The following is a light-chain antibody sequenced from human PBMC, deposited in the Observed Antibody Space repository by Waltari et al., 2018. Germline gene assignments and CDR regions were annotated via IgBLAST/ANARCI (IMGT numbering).Light chain of an antibody. CDR1: SPNIGDNA. V-gene: IGLV1-44*01. CDR3: AAWDDNLNGPI. J-gene: IGLJ1*01. Sequence: QSVVTQPPSVSGTPGQRVTVSCSGTSPNIGDNAVSWYQQVPGSAPKLLIYGNDQRPSGVPDRYSASKSGTSASLVISGVKSDDEADFYCAAWDDNLNGPIFGTGTRVTVL. CDR2: GND.